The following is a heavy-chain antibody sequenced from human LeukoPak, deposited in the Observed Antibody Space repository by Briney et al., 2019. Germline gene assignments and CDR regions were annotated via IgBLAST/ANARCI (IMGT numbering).Heavy chain of an antibody. J-gene: IGHJ4*02. D-gene: IGHD4-17*01. Sequence: SETLSLTCTVSSASISSGSYYSSWIRQPAGKGLEWIGRIYTSGSTNYNPSLKSRVTISVDTSKNQFSLKLSSVTAADTAVYYCASQGPGYGAVGRYFDYWGQGTLVTVSS. CDR3: ASQGPGYGAVGRYFDY. V-gene: IGHV4-61*02. CDR1: SASISSGSYY. CDR2: IYTSGST.